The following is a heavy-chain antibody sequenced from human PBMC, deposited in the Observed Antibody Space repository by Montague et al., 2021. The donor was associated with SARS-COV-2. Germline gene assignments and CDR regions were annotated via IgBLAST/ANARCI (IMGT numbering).Heavy chain of an antibody. J-gene: IGHJ5*02. D-gene: IGHD5-18*01. CDR2: IHYSGST. Sequence: TLSPTCTVSGGSIRSENYYWSWIRQHPGKGLERIGYIHYSGSTDYNPSLNSRVSISVDTSKNQFSLKLRSVTAADTAVYFCARDETAGDWFDPWGQGTLVTVSS. V-gene: IGHV4-31*03. CDR1: GGSIRSENYY. CDR3: ARDETAGDWFDP.